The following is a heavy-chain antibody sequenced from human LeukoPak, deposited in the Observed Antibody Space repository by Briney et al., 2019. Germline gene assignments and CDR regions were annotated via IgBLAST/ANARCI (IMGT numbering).Heavy chain of an antibody. D-gene: IGHD6-13*01. Sequence: GGSLRLSCAASGFPFSSYAMSWVRQAPGKGLEWVSSVSGSGDKIYYADSVKGRFTISRDNSKNTFYLQMNSLGAEDTAVHYCAKPIFRQMAAAGEFDYWGQGTLVTVSS. CDR2: VSGSGDKI. V-gene: IGHV3-23*01. CDR3: AKPIFRQMAAAGEFDY. J-gene: IGHJ4*02. CDR1: GFPFSSYA.